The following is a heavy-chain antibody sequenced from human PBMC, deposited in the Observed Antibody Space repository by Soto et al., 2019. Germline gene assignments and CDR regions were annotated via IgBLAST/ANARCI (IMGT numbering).Heavy chain of an antibody. D-gene: IGHD6-13*01. CDR3: ARGGLLAAAGHFDC. Sequence: QVQLVQSGAAVKKPGASVKVSCKASGYTFTSYAMHWVRQAPGQRLEWMGWINAGNGNTKYSQKFQGRVTITRDTSASTAYMELSSPRSEVTAVYYCARGGLLAAAGHFDCWGQGTLVTVSS. V-gene: IGHV1-3*01. CDR1: GYTFTSYA. J-gene: IGHJ4*02. CDR2: INAGNGNT.